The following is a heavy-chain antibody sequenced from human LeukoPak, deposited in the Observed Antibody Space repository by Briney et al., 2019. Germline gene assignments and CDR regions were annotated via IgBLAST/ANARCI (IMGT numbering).Heavy chain of an antibody. Sequence: GGSLRLSCAASGFTFSSYAMSWVRQAPGKGLEWVSGISGSGGNTYLADSVKGRFTIARDNSKTTLYLQMNSLRADDTAVYSCARGSTWGGLDYWGQGTLVTVSS. CDR2: ISGSGGNT. J-gene: IGHJ4*02. D-gene: IGHD2-21*01. V-gene: IGHV3-23*01. CDR3: ARGSTWGGLDY. CDR1: GFTFSSYA.